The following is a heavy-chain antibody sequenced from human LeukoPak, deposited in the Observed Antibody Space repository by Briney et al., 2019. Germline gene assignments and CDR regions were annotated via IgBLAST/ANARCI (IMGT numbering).Heavy chain of an antibody. CDR1: GGSFSGYY. D-gene: IGHD6-13*01. CDR3: ARGFSIAAAGTRVFDY. V-gene: IGHV4-34*01. Sequence: SETLSLTCAVYGGSFSGYYWSWIRQPPGKGLEWIGEINHSGSTNYNPSLKSRVTISVGTSKNQFSLKLSSVTAADTAVYYCARGFSIAAAGTRVFDYWGQGTLVTVSS. J-gene: IGHJ4*02. CDR2: INHSGST.